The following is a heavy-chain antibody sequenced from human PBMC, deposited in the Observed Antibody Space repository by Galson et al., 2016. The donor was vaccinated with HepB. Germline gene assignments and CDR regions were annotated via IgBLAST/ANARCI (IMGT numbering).Heavy chain of an antibody. Sequence: SLRLSCAASGFSFISYAMHWVRQAPGKGLEWVALMSHDGGNKQYADSVKGRFTISRDNSKNTLYLQMNSLRPEDAAVYYCAGGDGPGSYLVDYWGQGTLLIVSS. J-gene: IGHJ4*02. CDR1: GFSFISYA. D-gene: IGHD3-10*01. CDR2: MSHDGGNK. CDR3: AGGDGPGSYLVDY. V-gene: IGHV3-30-3*01.